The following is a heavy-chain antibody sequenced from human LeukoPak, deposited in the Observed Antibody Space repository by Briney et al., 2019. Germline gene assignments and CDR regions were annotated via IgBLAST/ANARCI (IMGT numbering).Heavy chain of an antibody. D-gene: IGHD1-14*01. CDR1: GGSFSGYY. CDR2: IYYSGST. J-gene: IGHJ6*03. Sequence: SETLSLTCAVYGGSFSGYYWSWIRQPPGKGLEWIGSIYYSGSTYYNPSLKSRVTISVDTSKNQFSLKLSSVTAADTAVYYCASLTYTMDVWGKGTTVTISS. V-gene: IGHV4-34*01. CDR3: ASLTYTMDV.